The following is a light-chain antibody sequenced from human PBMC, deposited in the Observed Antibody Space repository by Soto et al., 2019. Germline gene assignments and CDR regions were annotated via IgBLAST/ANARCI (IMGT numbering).Light chain of an antibody. V-gene: IGKV3-20*01. CDR2: GAS. J-gene: IGKJ3*01. CDR1: QSVSNNY. CDR3: QQYGSSPK. Sequence: EIVLTHSPGTLSLSPGERATLSFRASQSVSNNYLAWYQQKPGQAPRRLIYGASSRATGIPDRFSGSRSGTDFTLTISRLEPEDFAVYYCQQYGSSPKFGPGTKVDIK.